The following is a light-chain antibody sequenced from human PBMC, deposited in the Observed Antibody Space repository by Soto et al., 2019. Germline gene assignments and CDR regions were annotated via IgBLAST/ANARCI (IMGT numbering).Light chain of an antibody. J-gene: IGKJ1*01. V-gene: IGKV1-39*01. CDR3: HQTYSTPRT. CDR1: QSISTY. CDR2: AAS. Sequence: DIQMTQSPSSLSASLGDRVTITCRASQSISTYLNWYQQKPGKAPKLLIYAASNLQSGVPSQFSCSGSGTGFTLNISSRQPEDFASYYCHQTYSTPRTFGQGTKVEIK.